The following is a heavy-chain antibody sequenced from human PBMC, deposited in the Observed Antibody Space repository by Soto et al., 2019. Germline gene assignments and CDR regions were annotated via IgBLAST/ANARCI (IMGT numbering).Heavy chain of an antibody. V-gene: IGHV3-30*18. CDR1: GFTFSSYG. CDR2: ISYDGSQK. Sequence: QVQLVESGGGVVQPGKSLSLSCVASGFTFSSYGMHWVRQAPGKGLEWVALISYDGSQKYFGVSVKGRFTISRDNSKNTLYLEMNSLRGDDTALYYCVKEMAGSHYSAYHFDYWGQGTQVTVSS. J-gene: IGHJ4*02. D-gene: IGHD1-26*01. CDR3: VKEMAGSHYSAYHFDY.